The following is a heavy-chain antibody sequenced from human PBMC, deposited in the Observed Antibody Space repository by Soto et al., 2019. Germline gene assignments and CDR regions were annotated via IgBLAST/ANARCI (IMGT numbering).Heavy chain of an antibody. D-gene: IGHD3-10*01. J-gene: IGHJ4*02. CDR1: GYTFTSYD. CDR2: MNPNNGNT. CDR3: ARGHPRLLTYYASGNYYAY. Sequence: QVQLVQSGAEVKKPGASVKVSCKASGYTFTSYDINWVRQATGQGLEWMGWMNPNNGNTGYAQKFQGRVTMTRNTSISTADRELSSLRSEDTAVYYCARGHPRLLTYYASGNYYAYWGQGTLVTVSS. V-gene: IGHV1-8*01.